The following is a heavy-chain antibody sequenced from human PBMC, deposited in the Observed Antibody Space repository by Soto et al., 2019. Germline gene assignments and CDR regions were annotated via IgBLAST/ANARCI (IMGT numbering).Heavy chain of an antibody. D-gene: IGHD5-12*01. Sequence: PSETLSLTFTVSGGSISSYYWSWIRQPPGKGLEWIGYIYYSGSTNYNPSLKSRVTISVDTSKNQFSLKLSSVTAADTAVYYCARTRRGYSGYADYWGQGTLVTVSS. CDR3: ARTRRGYSGYADY. CDR2: IYYSGST. CDR1: GGSISSYY. V-gene: IGHV4-59*01. J-gene: IGHJ4*02.